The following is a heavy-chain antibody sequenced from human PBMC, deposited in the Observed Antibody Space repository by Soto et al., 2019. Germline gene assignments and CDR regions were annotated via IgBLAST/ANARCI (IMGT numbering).Heavy chain of an antibody. D-gene: IGHD1-26*01. V-gene: IGHV5-51*01. Sequence: GESLKISCKGSGYSFTSYWIGWVRQMPVKGLGWMWIIYPGDCDTSYSPSFQGQVTTSADKSISTAYLQWSSLMASDTTMFYCATHLSGSYRGYYYYDMDVWGQGTTVTVS. CDR2: IYPGDCDT. CDR3: ATHLSGSYRGYYYYDMDV. CDR1: GYSFTSYW. J-gene: IGHJ6*02.